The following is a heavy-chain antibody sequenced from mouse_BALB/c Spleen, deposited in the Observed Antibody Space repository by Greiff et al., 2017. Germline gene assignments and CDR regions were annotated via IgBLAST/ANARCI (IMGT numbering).Heavy chain of an antibody. V-gene: IGHV1S29*02. CDR2: IYPYNGGT. CDR1: GYTFTDYN. J-gene: IGHJ3*01. Sequence: EVQLQQSGPELVKPGASVKISCKASGYTFTDYNMHWVKQSHGKSLEWIGYIYPYNGGTGYNQKFKSKATLTVDNSSSTAYMELRSLTSEDSAVYYCLNYYGSSYAYWGQGTLVTVSA. CDR3: LNYYGSSYAY. D-gene: IGHD1-1*01.